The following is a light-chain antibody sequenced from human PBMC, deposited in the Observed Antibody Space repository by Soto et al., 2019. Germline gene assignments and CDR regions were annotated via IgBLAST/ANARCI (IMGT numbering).Light chain of an antibody. CDR1: QSVSSSY. CDR2: GAS. Sequence: EIVLTQSPGTLSLSPGERATLSCRASQSVSSSYLAWYQQKPGQAPRLLIYGASRRATGIPDRFSGSGSGTDFPLTISRLEPEDFAVYYCQQFGSSPRGTFGQGTKVEIK. J-gene: IGKJ1*01. V-gene: IGKV3-20*01. CDR3: QQFGSSPRGT.